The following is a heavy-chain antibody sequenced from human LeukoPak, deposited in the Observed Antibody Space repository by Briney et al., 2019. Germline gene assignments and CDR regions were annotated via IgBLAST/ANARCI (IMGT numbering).Heavy chain of an antibody. CDR2: MKPSSDKT. J-gene: IGHJ4*02. Sequence: ASVKVSCKASGYTFTSYDINWVRQATGQGLEWMGYMKPSSDKTGYAQKFQGRVTLTWDTSISTAYMELSSLKSEDTAVYYCARWADSPFDYWGQGILVTVSS. V-gene: IGHV1-8*01. CDR1: GYTFTSYD. D-gene: IGHD1-26*01. CDR3: ARWADSPFDY.